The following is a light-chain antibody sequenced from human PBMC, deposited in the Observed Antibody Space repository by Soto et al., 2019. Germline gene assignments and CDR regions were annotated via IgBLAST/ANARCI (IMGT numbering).Light chain of an antibody. CDR3: KSYAGSNTYV. CDR2: EVV. J-gene: IGLJ1*01. CDR1: KNDIGVYDF. V-gene: IGLV2-8*01. Sequence: QSELTQPPSASGAPGQSVTISCTGTKNDIGVYDFVSWYRHHPGKAPRLIIYEVVQRPSGVPDRFSGSKSGNTASLTVSGLQAADEADYFCKSYAGSNTYVFGSGTKVTVL.